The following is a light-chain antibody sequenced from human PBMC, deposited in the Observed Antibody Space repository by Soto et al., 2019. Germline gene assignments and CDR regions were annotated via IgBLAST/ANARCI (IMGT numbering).Light chain of an antibody. J-gene: IGLJ2*01. Sequence: QSALTQPASVSGSPGQSITISCTGTSSDVGGYNYGSWYQQHPGKAPKLMIYDVSNRPSGVSNRFSGSKSGNTASLTISGLQADDEADYYCSSYTSSSTLVFGGGTQLTVL. CDR1: SSDVGGYNY. CDR3: SSYTSSSTLV. V-gene: IGLV2-14*01. CDR2: DVS.